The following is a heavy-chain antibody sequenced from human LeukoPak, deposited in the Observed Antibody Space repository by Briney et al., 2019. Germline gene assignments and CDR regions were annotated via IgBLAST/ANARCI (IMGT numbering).Heavy chain of an antibody. CDR2: ISGSGGST. V-gene: IGHV3-23*01. J-gene: IGHJ4*02. D-gene: IGHD6-19*01. Sequence: GGSLRLSCAASGFTFSSYTMHWIRQAPGKGLEWVSAISGSGGSTYYADSVKGRFTISRDNSKNTLYLQMNSLRAEDTAVYYCAKDFSSIDYWGQGTLVTVSS. CDR3: AKDFSSIDY. CDR1: GFTFSSYT.